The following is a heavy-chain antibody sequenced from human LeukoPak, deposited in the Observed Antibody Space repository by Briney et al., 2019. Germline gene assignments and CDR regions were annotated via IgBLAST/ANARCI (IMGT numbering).Heavy chain of an antibody. CDR1: GGSITNYY. Sequence: SETLSLTCAVSGGSITNYYWTWIRQPPGKGLEWIGYIHYSGSTNYNPSLKSRVTISVDTSKNQFSLKLSSVTAADTAVYYCARASVTYYYYYYMDVWGKGTTVTVSS. CDR2: IHYSGST. D-gene: IGHD4-11*01. J-gene: IGHJ6*03. CDR3: ARASVTYYYYYYMDV. V-gene: IGHV4-59*01.